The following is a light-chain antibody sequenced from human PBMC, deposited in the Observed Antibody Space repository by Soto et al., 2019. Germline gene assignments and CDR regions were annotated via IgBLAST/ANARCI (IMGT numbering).Light chain of an antibody. J-gene: IGKJ5*01. CDR3: MQALQTPIT. V-gene: IGKV2-28*01. Sequence: DIVMTQSPVSLSVTPGEPASISCSSSQSLRHSNGNNYLDWYLQRPGQSTQVLIYLGSNRASGVTDSFSGSGSGTDFTLKISRVEAEDVGVYYCMQALQTPITFGKGTRLEIK. CDR2: LGS. CDR1: QSLRHSNGNNY.